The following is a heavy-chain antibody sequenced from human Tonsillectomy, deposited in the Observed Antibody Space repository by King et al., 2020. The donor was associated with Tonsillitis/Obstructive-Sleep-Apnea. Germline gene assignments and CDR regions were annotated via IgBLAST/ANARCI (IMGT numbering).Heavy chain of an antibody. CDR2: IYYSRDT. CDR1: GGSIRIDSYY. CDR3: TRHLSDLHHYYYMDV. J-gene: IGHJ6*03. Sequence: QLQESGPGLGKPSETLSLSCTVSGGSIRIDSYYWGWIRQRPGKGLEWIGNIYYSRDTYYDPSLKSRVTISVDTSRTQFSLKLSPVTATDTAIYYCTRHLSDLHHYYYMDVWGKGTTVTVSS. V-gene: IGHV4-39*01.